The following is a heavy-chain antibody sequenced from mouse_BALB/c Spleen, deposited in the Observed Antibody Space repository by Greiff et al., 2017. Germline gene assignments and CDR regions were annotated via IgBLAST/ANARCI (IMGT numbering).Heavy chain of an antibody. Sequence: EVHLVESGGGLVQPGGSLKLSCAASGFTFSSYGMSWVRQTPDKRLELVATINSNGGSTYYPDSVKGRFTISRDNAKNTLYLQMSSLKSEDTAMYYCARGDGYYWFAYWGQGTLVTVSA. CDR1: GFTFSSYG. D-gene: IGHD2-3*01. J-gene: IGHJ3*01. CDR3: ARGDGYYWFAY. V-gene: IGHV5-6-3*01. CDR2: INSNGGST.